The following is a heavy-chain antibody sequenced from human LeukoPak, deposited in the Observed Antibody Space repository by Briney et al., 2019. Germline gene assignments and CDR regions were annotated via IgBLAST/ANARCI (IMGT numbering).Heavy chain of an antibody. CDR3: VGGPIAAAGEDY. CDR2: ISGGSGYI. Sequence: GGSLRLSCAASGFTFSSYSMNWVRQAPGKGLEWVSSISGGSGYIYYADSVKGRFTISGDSARNSLYLQMNSLRAEDTAVYYCVGGPIAAAGEDYWGQGILVTVSS. V-gene: IGHV3-21*01. J-gene: IGHJ4*02. CDR1: GFTFSSYS. D-gene: IGHD6-13*01.